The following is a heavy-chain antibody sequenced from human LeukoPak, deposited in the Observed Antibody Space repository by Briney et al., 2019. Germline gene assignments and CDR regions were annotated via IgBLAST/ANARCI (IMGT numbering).Heavy chain of an antibody. CDR3: ARGSGLSPFDY. CDR2: IYYSGST. J-gene: IGHJ4*02. CDR1: GGSISSGGYY. D-gene: IGHD3-10*01. Sequence: SETLSLTCTVSGGSISSGGYYWSWIRQHPGEGLEWIGYIYYSGSTYYNPSLKSRVTISVDTSKNQFSLKLSSVTAADTAVYYCARGSGLSPFDYWGQGTLVTVSS. V-gene: IGHV4-31*03.